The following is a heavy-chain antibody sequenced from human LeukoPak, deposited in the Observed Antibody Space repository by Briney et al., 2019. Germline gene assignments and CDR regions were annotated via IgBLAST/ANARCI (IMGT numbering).Heavy chain of an antibody. CDR2: IRYDGSNK. CDR1: GFTFSSYG. V-gene: IGHV3-30*02. J-gene: IGHJ6*03. D-gene: IGHD3-9*01. Sequence: GGSLRLSCAASGFTFSSYGMHWVRQAPGKGLEWVAFIRYDGSNKYYADSVKGRFTISRDNSKNTLYLQMNSLRAEDTAVYYCSTAPYDNYYYYMDVWGKGTTVTVSS. CDR3: STAPYDNYYYYMDV.